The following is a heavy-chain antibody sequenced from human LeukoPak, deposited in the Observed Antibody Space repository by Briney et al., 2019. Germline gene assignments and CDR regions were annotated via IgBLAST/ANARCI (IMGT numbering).Heavy chain of an antibody. CDR1: GGSFSGYY. D-gene: IGHD3-10*01. J-gene: IGHJ4*02. CDR3: ARDNYGSGVFDY. V-gene: IGHV4-34*01. CDR2: INHSGST. Sequence: SETLSLTCAVYGGSFSGYYWSWIRQPPGKGLEWIGEINHSGSTNYNPSLKSRVTISVDTSKNQFSLKLSSVTAADTAVYYCARDNYGSGVFDYWGQGTLVTVSS.